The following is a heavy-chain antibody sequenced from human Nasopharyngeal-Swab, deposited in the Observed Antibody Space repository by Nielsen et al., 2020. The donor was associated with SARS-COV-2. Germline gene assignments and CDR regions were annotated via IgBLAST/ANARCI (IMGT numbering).Heavy chain of an antibody. V-gene: IGHV1-18*01. CDR2: ISAYNGNT. Sequence: ASVKVSCKASGYTFTTYGISWVRPAPGQGLEWMGWISAYNGNTNYAQKLQGRVTMTTDTSTSTAYMELRSLRSDDTAVYYCARVEAYYDILTGGETWGQGTLVTVSS. CDR3: ARVEAYYDILTGGET. J-gene: IGHJ5*02. D-gene: IGHD3-9*01. CDR1: GYTFTTYG.